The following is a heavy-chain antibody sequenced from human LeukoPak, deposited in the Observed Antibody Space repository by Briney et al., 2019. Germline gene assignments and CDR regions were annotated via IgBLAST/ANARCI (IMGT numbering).Heavy chain of an antibody. D-gene: IGHD2-21*01. V-gene: IGHV1-69-2*01. CDR1: GYTFTDYY. J-gene: IGHJ3*02. CDR3: ARVRYQVVVIAYDAFDI. CDR2: VDPEDGET. Sequence: ASVKISCKVSGYTFTDYYMHWVQQAPGKGLEWMGLVDPEDGETIYAEKFQGRVTITADTSTDTAYMELSSLRSEDTAVYYCARVRYQVVVIAYDAFDIWGQGTMVTVSS.